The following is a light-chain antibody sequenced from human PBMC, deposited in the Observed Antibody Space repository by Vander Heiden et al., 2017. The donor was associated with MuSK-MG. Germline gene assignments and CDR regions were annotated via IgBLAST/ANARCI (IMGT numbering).Light chain of an antibody. Sequence: EIVMTQSPATLSVSPGERATLSCRASQSVSSNLAWYQQKPGQAPRLLIYGASTRATGIPARFSGSGSGTEFTLTISSLQSEDFAVYYCQQYNNGPPTFGGGTKVEIK. J-gene: IGKJ4*01. V-gene: IGKV3-15*01. CDR1: QSVSSN. CDR3: QQYNNGPPT. CDR2: GAS.